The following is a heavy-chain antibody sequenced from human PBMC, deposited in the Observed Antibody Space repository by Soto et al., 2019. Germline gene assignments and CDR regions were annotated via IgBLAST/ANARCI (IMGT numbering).Heavy chain of an antibody. V-gene: IGHV1-8*01. Sequence: ASVKVSCKASGYTFTDYDINWVRQASGQGLEYMGWMSPESGNTGYAPQFQGRVTMTRNTSISTAYLELSSLRSEDTAVYYCEVTTGYWGQGTKVTVSS. D-gene: IGHD2-21*02. J-gene: IGHJ4*02. CDR1: GYTFTDYD. CDR2: MSPESGNT. CDR3: EVTTGY.